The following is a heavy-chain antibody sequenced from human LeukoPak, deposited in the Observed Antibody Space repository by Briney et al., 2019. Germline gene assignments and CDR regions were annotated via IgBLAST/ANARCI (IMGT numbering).Heavy chain of an antibody. V-gene: IGHV3-23*01. D-gene: IGHD3-3*01. Sequence: PGGSLRLSCATSGFSVRSWPMSWVRQAPGRGLEWVSAIGVGTHYADSVKGRFTISRDDSNNILYLQLDSLTAEDTAVYFCATGHENSLEGYWGQGTLVTVSS. CDR2: IGVGT. CDR1: GFSVRSWP. J-gene: IGHJ4*02. CDR3: ATGHENSLEGY.